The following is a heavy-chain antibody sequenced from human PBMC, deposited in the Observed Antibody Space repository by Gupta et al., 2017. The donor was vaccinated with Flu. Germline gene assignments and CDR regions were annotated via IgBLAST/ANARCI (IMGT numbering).Heavy chain of an antibody. CDR3: AKQKSVVIFDY. V-gene: IGHV3-23*01. CDR1: GFTFSSFA. J-gene: IGHJ4*02. CDR2: ISGRGAPT. Sequence: EVQLLDSGGGLVQPGGSLRLSCAASGFTFSSFAMSWVRQAPGKGLEWVASISGRGAPTYYADSVKGRFTISRDNSNNAPYLQMNSLRADDTAVYFCAKQKSVVIFDYWGQGALVTVSS. D-gene: IGHD4-23*01.